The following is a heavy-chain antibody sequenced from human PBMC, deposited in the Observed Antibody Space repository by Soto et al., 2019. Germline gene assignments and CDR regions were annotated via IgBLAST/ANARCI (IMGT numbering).Heavy chain of an antibody. J-gene: IGHJ4*02. D-gene: IGHD4-17*01. CDR1: GGTFSSYT. CDR2: IIPILGIA. Sequence: QVQLVQSGAEVKKPGSSVKVSCKASGGTFSSYTISWVRQAPGQGLEWMGRIIPILGIANYAQKCQGRVTITADKSTSTAYMELSSLRSEDTAVYYCACWYGDYADYWGQGTLVTVSS. V-gene: IGHV1-69*02. CDR3: ACWYGDYADY.